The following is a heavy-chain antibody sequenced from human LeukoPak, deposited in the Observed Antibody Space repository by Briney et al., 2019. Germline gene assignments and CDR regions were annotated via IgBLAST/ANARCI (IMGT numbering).Heavy chain of an antibody. D-gene: IGHD4-11*01. Sequence: GASLRLSCAASGFTFSSYWMHWVRRAPGKGLVWVSRIDSDGSSTIYADSVKGRFTISRDNAKNTLYQQMNSLRAGDTAVYYCASPGGNYALLGFGYWGQGTLVTVSS. CDR1: GFTFSSYW. V-gene: IGHV3-74*01. CDR2: IDSDGSST. CDR3: ASPGGNYALLGFGY. J-gene: IGHJ4*02.